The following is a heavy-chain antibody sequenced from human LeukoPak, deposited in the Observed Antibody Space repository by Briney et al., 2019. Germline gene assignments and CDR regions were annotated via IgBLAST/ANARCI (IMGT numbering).Heavy chain of an antibody. CDR1: GFTFSDYY. CDR2: ISSSGGTI. D-gene: IGHD4-23*01. V-gene: IGHV3-11*04. Sequence: GGSLRLSCVASGFTFSDYYMSWIRQAPGKGLECVSYISSSGGTIYYADSVKGRFTISRDNSKNSLYLRMNSLRAEDTAIYYCARTVARIGYWGQGTLVTVSS. CDR3: ARTVARIGY. J-gene: IGHJ4*02.